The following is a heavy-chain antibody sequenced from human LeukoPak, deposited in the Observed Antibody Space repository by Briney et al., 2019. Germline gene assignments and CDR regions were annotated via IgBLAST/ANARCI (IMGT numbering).Heavy chain of an antibody. J-gene: IGHJ4*02. CDR1: GFTFSSYS. Sequence: KTGGPLRLSCAASGFTFSSYSMNWVRQAPGKGLEWVSSISSSSSYIYYADSVKGRFTISRDNAKNSLYLQMNSLRAEDTAVYYCARTAAAGYYLDYWGQGTLVTVSS. D-gene: IGHD6-13*01. CDR3: ARTAAAGYYLDY. CDR2: ISSSSSYI. V-gene: IGHV3-21*01.